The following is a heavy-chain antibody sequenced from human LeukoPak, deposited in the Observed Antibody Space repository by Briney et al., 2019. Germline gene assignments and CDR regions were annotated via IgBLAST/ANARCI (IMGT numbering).Heavy chain of an antibody. V-gene: IGHV4-59*01. D-gene: IGHD2-8*01. J-gene: IGHJ4*02. CDR1: GGSISSYY. CDR3: ARVGWDGDYFDY. Sequence: EPSETLSLTCTVSGGSISSYYWSWIRQPPGKGLEWIGYIYYSGSTNYNPSLKSRVTISVDTSKNQFSLKLSSVTAADTAVYYCARVGWDGDYFDYWGQGTLVTVSS. CDR2: IYYSGST.